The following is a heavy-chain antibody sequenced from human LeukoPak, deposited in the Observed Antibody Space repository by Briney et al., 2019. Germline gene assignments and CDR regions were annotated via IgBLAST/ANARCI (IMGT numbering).Heavy chain of an antibody. Sequence: SETLSLTCTVSGGSVSSHYWSWMRQPPGKGLEWIGYIYYSGSTNYNPSLKSRVTISVDTSKNQFSLKLSSVTAADTAVYYCASTLLNYYDSSGYFDYWGQGTLVTVSS. J-gene: IGHJ4*02. D-gene: IGHD3-22*01. CDR3: ASTLLNYYDSSGYFDY. V-gene: IGHV4-59*02. CDR1: GGSVSSHY. CDR2: IYYSGST.